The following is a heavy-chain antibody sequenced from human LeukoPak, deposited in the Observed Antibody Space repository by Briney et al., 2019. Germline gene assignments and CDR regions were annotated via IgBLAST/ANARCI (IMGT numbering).Heavy chain of an antibody. J-gene: IGHJ5*02. CDR2: IHYGGST. CDR1: GGSISSSSYY. V-gene: IGHV4-39*01. CDR3: ARAYSSSWYFNWFDP. D-gene: IGHD6-13*01. Sequence: SETLSLTCTVSGGSISSSSYYWGWIRQPPGKGLEWIGSIHYGGSTYYTASLKSRVTISVNTSKNQFSLKLSSVTAADTAVYYCARAYSSSWYFNWFDPWGQGTLVTVSS.